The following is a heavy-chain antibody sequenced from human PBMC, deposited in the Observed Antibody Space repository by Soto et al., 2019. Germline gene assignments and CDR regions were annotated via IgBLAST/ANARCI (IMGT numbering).Heavy chain of an antibody. CDR2: IYYSGST. CDR1: GGSIRSYY. V-gene: IGHV4-59*08. CDR3: ARRYGSAIDY. D-gene: IGHD1-26*01. J-gene: IGHJ4*02. Sequence: QVQLQESGPGLVKPSETLSLTCTVSGGSIRSYYWSWIRQPPGKGLEWIGYIYYSGSTIYNPSLKSRVTISVDTSKNQFSLKLSSVTAADTAVYYCARRYGSAIDYWGQGTLVTVSS.